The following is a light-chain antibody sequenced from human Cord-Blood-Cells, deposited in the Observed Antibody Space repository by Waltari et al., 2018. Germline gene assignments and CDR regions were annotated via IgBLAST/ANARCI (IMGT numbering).Light chain of an antibody. J-gene: IGLJ3*02. CDR2: YKSDSDK. CDR3: MIWHSSAWV. V-gene: IGLV5-45*02. Sequence: QAVLTQPSSLSASPGASASLTCTLRSGINVGTYRIYWYQQKPGSPPQYLLRYKSDSDKQQGSGVPSRFSGSKDAWANAGILLSSGLQSEDEADYYCMIWHSSAWVFGGGTKLTVL. CDR1: SGINVGTYR.